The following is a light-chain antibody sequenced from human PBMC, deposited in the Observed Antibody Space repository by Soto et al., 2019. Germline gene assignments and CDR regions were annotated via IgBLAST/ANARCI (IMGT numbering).Light chain of an antibody. J-gene: IGKJ1*01. CDR2: DAS. V-gene: IGKV1-33*01. CDR1: QSISNH. Sequence: DIQMTQSPSSLSASVEDRVIITCRASQSISNHLNWYQQKPGKAPNLLIYDASNLETGVPSRFSGGGSGTHFTFTISNLQPDDFATYYCQHYNSYSEAFGQGTKVDNK. CDR3: QHYNSYSEA.